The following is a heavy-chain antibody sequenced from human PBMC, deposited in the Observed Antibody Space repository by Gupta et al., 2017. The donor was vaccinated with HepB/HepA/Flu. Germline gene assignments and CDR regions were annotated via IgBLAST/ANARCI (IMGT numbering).Heavy chain of an antibody. CDR2: IWYDGSNK. CDR3: ARDKIAVAGTTGYNYFDY. CDR1: GFTFSSYG. D-gene: IGHD6-19*01. J-gene: IGHJ4*02. V-gene: IGHV3-33*01. Sequence: QVQLVESGGGVVQPGRSLRLSCAASGFTFSSYGMHWVRQAPGKGLEWVAVIWYDGSNKYYADSVKGRVTISRDNSKNTLDLQMNSLRAEETAVYDCARDKIAVAGTTGYNYFDYGGQGTLVTVSS.